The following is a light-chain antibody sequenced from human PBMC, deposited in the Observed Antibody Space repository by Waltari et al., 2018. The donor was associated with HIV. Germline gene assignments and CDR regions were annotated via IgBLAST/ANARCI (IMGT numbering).Light chain of an antibody. CDR3: GTWDSSLSAVL. V-gene: IGLV1-51*01. J-gene: IGLJ2*01. CDR1: SPNIGSNR. Sequence: QSVLTQPPSVSAAPGQKVTISCSGSSPNIGSNRVFWYQQLPGTAPKLLIYDNTKLPSGIPDRCSGSKSGTLATLGITGLQTGDEADYYCGTWDSSLSAVLFGGGTKLTVL. CDR2: DNT.